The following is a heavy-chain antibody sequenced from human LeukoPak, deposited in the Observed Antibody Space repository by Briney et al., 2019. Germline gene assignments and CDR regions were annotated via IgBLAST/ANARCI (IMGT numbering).Heavy chain of an antibody. CDR2: IHYSGDT. Sequence: SETLSLTCTVSGGSISSGGYYWIWIRQHPGKGLEWIGYIHYSGDTYYSPSLKSRLTISVDTSKNQFSLRLRSVTAADTAVYYCARVVAYDSTGYYLYYFDYWGQGTLVTVAA. D-gene: IGHD3-22*01. V-gene: IGHV4-31*03. J-gene: IGHJ4*02. CDR1: GGSISSGGYY. CDR3: ARVVAYDSTGYYLYYFDY.